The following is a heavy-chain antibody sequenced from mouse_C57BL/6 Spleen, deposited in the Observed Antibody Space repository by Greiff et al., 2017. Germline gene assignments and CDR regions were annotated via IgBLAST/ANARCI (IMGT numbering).Heavy chain of an antibody. J-gene: IGHJ2*01. Sequence: EVKLEESGGGLVKPGGSLKLSCAASGFTFSSYTMSWVRQTPEMRLEWVATISVGGGNTYYPDSVKGRFTISRDKSKTTLYLQMSSLTSEDTALYYCARESGCTYDYGDWGPGATLSASS. V-gene: IGHV5-9*01. D-gene: IGHD2-4*01. CDR3: ARESGCTYDYGD. CDR2: ISVGGGNT. CDR1: GFTFSSYT.